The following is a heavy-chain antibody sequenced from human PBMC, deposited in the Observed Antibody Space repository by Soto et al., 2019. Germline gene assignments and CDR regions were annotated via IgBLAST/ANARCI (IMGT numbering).Heavy chain of an antibody. V-gene: IGHV4-34*01. D-gene: IGHD3-9*01. CDR3: ARLHYDILTVYHWFDP. CDR2: INHSGST. CDR1: GGSFIGYD. Sequence: PSETLCLSWAVYGGSFIGYDWSWISKPPGKGLEWIGEINHSGSTNYNPSLKSRVTISVDTSKNQFSLKLSSVTAADTAVYYFARLHYDILTVYHWFDPWGQGTLVTGSS. J-gene: IGHJ5*02.